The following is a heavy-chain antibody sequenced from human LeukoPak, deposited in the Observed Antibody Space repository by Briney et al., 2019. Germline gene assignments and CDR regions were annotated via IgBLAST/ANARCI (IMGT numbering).Heavy chain of an antibody. V-gene: IGHV3-23*01. CDR3: AKLYCSGGSCYPDQNYYYYYMDV. D-gene: IGHD2-15*01. J-gene: IGHJ6*03. CDR1: GFTFSDHF. CDR2: ISGSGGGT. Sequence: GGSLRLSCAVSGFTFSDHFLDWVRQAPGKGLEWVSAISGSGGGTYYADSVKGRFTISRDNSKNTLYLQMNSLRAEDTAVYYCAKLYCSGGSCYPDQNYYYYYMDVWGKGTTVTVSS.